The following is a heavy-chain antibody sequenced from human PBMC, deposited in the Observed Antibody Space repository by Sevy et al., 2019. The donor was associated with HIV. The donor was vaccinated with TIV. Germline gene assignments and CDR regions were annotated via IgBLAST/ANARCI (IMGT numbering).Heavy chain of an antibody. D-gene: IGHD2-2*01. Sequence: SETLSLTCAVSGYSISSGYYWGWIRQPPGKGPEWIGSIYHSGSTYYNPSLKSRVTISVDTSKNQFSLKLSSVTAADTAVYYCAGADIVVVPAATWGGDAFDIWGQGTMVTVSS. J-gene: IGHJ3*02. CDR3: AGADIVVVPAATWGGDAFDI. CDR1: GYSISSGYY. CDR2: IYHSGST. V-gene: IGHV4-38-2*01.